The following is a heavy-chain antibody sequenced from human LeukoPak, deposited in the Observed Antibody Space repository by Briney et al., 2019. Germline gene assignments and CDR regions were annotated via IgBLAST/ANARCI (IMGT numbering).Heavy chain of an antibody. CDR3: ARGGYYYYYMDV. V-gene: IGHV1-46*01. CDR1: GYTFTSNY. CDR2: ISPSGGST. Sequence: GASVKVSCKSFGYTFTSNYMHWVRQAPGQGPEWMGVISPSGGSTTYAQKFQGRVTLTRDMSTSTDYLELSSLRSEDTAVYYCARGGYYYYYMDVWGKGTTVTVSS. J-gene: IGHJ6*03.